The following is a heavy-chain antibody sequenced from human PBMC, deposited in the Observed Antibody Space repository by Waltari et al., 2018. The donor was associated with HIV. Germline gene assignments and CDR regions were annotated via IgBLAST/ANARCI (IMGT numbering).Heavy chain of an antibody. CDR2: IDYSGST. V-gene: IGHV4-39*07. Sequence: QLQLQESGPGLVKPSETLSLTCTVSGGSISSSSYYWGWIRQPPGKGLEWIGSIDYSGSTYYNPSLKSRVTISVDTSKNQFSLKLSSVTAADTAAYYCARDEGYYDILTGLVPHYYFDYWGQGTLVTVSS. CDR3: ARDEGYYDILTGLVPHYYFDY. CDR1: GGSISSSSYY. D-gene: IGHD3-9*01. J-gene: IGHJ4*02.